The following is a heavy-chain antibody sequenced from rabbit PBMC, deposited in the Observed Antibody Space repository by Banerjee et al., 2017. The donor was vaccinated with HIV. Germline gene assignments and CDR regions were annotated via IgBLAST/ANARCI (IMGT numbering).Heavy chain of an antibody. CDR3: ARDYVGDRHSPFNL. CDR1: GFSFSNKYV. Sequence: QEQLEESGGDLVKPEGSLTLTCTASGFSFSNKYVMSWVRQAPGKGLEWIACINTSSGNTVYATWAKGRFTISKTSWTTVTLQMTSLTAADTATYFCARDYVGDRHSPFNLWGQGTLVTVS. J-gene: IGHJ4*01. V-gene: IGHV1S45*01. CDR2: INTSSGNT. D-gene: IGHD4-2*01.